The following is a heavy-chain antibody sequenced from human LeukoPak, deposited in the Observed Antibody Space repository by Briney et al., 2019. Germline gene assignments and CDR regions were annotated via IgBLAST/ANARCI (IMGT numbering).Heavy chain of an antibody. CDR3: ARGVPYDSWSGPHYSDY. J-gene: IGHJ4*02. CDR2: VSSNGAKT. Sequence: GGSLRLSCAASGFTVSNNYMSWVRQAPGKGLEWVSAVSSNGAKTYYADSVKGRFTISRDSAKNSLYLQMNSLRAEDTAVYYCARGVPYDSWSGPHYSDYWGQGTLVTVSS. V-gene: IGHV3-53*01. D-gene: IGHD3-3*01. CDR1: GFTVSNNY.